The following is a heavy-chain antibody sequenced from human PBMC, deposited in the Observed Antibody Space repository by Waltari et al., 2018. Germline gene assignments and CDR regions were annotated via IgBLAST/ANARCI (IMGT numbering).Heavy chain of an antibody. V-gene: IGHV4-34*01. CDR1: GASFNGYY. CDR2: IKDSGNT. Sequence: QVQLQQWGAGLMKPSETLSLTCAVYGASFNGYYWSWVRQPPGKGLEWIGEIKDSGNTNYNPARKTRVSMSVDTSKNQFSLKLTSVTAADTAVYYCARHGRIRAVALIDSWGQGTLVTVSS. J-gene: IGHJ4*02. CDR3: ARHGRIRAVALIDS. D-gene: IGHD2-15*01.